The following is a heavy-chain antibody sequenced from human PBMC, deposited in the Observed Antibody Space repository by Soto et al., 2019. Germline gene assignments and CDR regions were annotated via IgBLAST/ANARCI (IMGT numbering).Heavy chain of an antibody. CDR1: GGSFSGYY. V-gene: IGHV4-34*01. Sequence: SETLSLTCAVYGGSFSGYYWSWIRQPPGKGLEWIGEINHSGSTNYNPSLKSRVTISVDTSKNQFSLKLSSVTAADTAVYYCARGLARGYYYGSGSYHWFDPWGQGTLVTVSS. J-gene: IGHJ5*02. CDR3: ARGLARGYYYGSGSYHWFDP. D-gene: IGHD3-10*01. CDR2: INHSGST.